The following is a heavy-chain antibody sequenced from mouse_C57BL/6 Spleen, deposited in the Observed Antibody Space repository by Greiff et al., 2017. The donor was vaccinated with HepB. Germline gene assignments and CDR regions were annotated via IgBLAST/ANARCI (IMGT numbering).Heavy chain of an antibody. V-gene: IGHV1-26*01. J-gene: IGHJ2*01. CDR2: INPNNGGT. CDR3: ARDGLVIYYGTLDY. D-gene: IGHD2-1*01. CDR1: GYTFTDYY. Sequence: EVQLQQSGPELVKPGASVKISCKASGYTFTDYYMNWVKQSHGKSLEWIGDINPNNGGTSYNQKFKGKATLTVDKSSSTAYMELRSLTSEDSAVYYCARDGLVIYYGTLDYWGQGTTLTVSS.